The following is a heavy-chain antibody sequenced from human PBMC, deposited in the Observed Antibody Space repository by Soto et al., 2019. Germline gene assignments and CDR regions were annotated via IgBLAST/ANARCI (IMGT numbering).Heavy chain of an antibody. V-gene: IGHV4-31*03. CDR1: GASVSTGAYY. D-gene: IGHD5-18*01. CDR2: VYESGYT. CDR3: VRALQHTAMVYPWFDP. Sequence: SETLSLTCTVSGASVSTGAYYWGWVRQRPGRGLEWIGYVYESGYTYYNMSLKSRLTISLDRSNSQFSLGLTSVTAADTAVYYCVRALQHTAMVYPWFDPWGQGTLVTVPQ. J-gene: IGHJ5*02.